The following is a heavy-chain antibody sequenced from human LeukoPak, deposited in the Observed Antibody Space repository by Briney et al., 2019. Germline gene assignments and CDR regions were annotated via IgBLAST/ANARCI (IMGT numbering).Heavy chain of an antibody. CDR3: ARRKYYDSSGYYSLYDAFDI. Sequence: GEPLQISCKGSGSSFTSYWIGWVRQMPGKGLEWMGIIYPGDSDTRSSPSFQGHVTTSADKSISTAYLQWSSLKASDTAMYYCARRKYYDSSGYYSLYDAFDIWGQGTMVTVSS. J-gene: IGHJ3*02. V-gene: IGHV5-51*01. D-gene: IGHD3-22*01. CDR1: GSSFTSYW. CDR2: IYPGDSDT.